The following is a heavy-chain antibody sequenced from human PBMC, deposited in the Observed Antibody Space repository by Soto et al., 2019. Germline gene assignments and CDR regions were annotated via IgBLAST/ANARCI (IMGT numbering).Heavy chain of an antibody. V-gene: IGHV3-23*01. CDR2: ISGSGGST. CDR1: GFTFSSYA. CDR3: AKDPEPTRYNWNPSPFDY. D-gene: IGHD1-20*01. J-gene: IGHJ4*02. Sequence: HPGGSLRLCCAASGFTFSSYAMSWVCQAPGKGLEWVSAISGSGGSTYYADSVKGRFTISRDNSKNTLYLQMNSLRAEDTAVYYCAKDPEPTRYNWNPSPFDYWGQGTLVTVSS.